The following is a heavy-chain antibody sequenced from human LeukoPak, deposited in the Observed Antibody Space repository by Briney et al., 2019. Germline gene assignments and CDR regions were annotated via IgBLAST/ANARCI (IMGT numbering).Heavy chain of an antibody. V-gene: IGHV4-39*07. D-gene: IGHD4-23*01. CDR2: INHSGST. J-gene: IGHJ4*02. Sequence: SETLSLTCTVSGGSMSSGDYYWSWIRQPPGKGLEWIGEINHSGSTNYNPSLKSRVTISVDTSKNQFSLKLSSVTAADTAVYYCARGETSVVTNFDYWGQGTLVTVSS. CDR3: ARGETSVVTNFDY. CDR1: GGSMSSGDYY.